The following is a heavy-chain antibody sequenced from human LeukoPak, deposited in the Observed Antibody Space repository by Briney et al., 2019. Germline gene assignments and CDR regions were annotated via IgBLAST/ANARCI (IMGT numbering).Heavy chain of an antibody. D-gene: IGHD5-18*01. CDR1: GFTVSSNY. CDR3: ARGYSYGYFDY. V-gene: IGHV3-53*01. J-gene: IGHJ4*02. Sequence: GGSLRLSCAASGFTVSSNYMSWVRQAPGRGLEWVSVVYTVGNTYYAESVKGRFTISRDNSKNTLYLQMNSLRAEDTAVYYCARGYSYGYFDYWGQGTLVTVSS. CDR2: VYTVGNT.